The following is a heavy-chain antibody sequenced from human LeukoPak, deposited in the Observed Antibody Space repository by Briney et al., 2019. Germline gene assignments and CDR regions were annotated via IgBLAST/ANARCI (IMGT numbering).Heavy chain of an antibody. J-gene: IGHJ4*02. CDR2: IYSGGST. CDR1: GFTVSSNY. CDR3: ARADRGYEEYYFDY. D-gene: IGHD5-12*01. V-gene: IGHV3-66*01. Sequence: GGSLRLSCAASGFTVSSNYMSWVRQAPGKGLEWVSVIYSGGSTYYADSVKGRFTISRDNSKNTLYLQMNSLRAEDTAVYYCARADRGYEEYYFDYWGQGTLVTVSS.